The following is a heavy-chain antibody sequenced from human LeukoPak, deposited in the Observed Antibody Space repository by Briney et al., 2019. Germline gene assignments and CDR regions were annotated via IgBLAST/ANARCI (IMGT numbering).Heavy chain of an antibody. J-gene: IGHJ4*02. CDR2: ISGSGGST. D-gene: IGHD2-15*01. Sequence: GGSLRLSCAASGFTFSSYAMSWVRQAPGKGLEWVSAISGSGGSTYYADSVKGRFTISRDNAKNSLYLQMSSLRAEDTAVYYCAREIRDRAAWPIDYWGQGTLVTVSS. CDR3: AREIRDRAAWPIDY. CDR1: GFTFSSYA. V-gene: IGHV3-23*01.